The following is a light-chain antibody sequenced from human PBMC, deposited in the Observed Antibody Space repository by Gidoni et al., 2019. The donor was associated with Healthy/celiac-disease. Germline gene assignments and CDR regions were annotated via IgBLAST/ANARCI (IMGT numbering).Light chain of an antibody. V-gene: IGLV1-47*02. CDR3: AAWDDSRSGSWV. J-gene: IGLJ3*02. Sequence: HSVLTQPPSASGTPGQSVTISCSGSSSNIGSNYVYWSQQHPGTAPKLLIYSNNQRPSGVPDRCSGSKSGTSASLAISGLRYEDEADYYCAAWDDSRSGSWVFGGGTKLTVL. CDR2: SNN. CDR1: SSNIGSNY.